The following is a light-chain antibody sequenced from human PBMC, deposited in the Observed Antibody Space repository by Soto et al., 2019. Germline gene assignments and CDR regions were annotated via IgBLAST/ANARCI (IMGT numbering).Light chain of an antibody. J-gene: IGKJ1*01. CDR1: QSIGTN. CDR2: PAS. V-gene: IGKV3-15*01. Sequence: EIVMTQSLATLSLSPGERASLSCRASQSIGTNLAWYQQKPGQAPRLLIYPASTRATGIPARFSGSGSGTEFTLTISSLQSEDFAVYWCQQFNNWPLTFGQGTKVEIK. CDR3: QQFNNWPLT.